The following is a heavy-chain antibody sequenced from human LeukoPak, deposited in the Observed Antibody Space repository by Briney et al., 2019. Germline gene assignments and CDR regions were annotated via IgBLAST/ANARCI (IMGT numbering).Heavy chain of an antibody. CDR2: IWYDGSNK. CDR3: AREGENYDSSGSRGLEY. CDR1: GFTFSDYG. Sequence: PGGSLRLSCAASGFTFSDYGIHWVRQAPGKGLEWVAVIWYDGSNKYYADSVKGRFTISRDNSKNTLYLQMNSLRAEDTAVYYCAREGENYDSSGSRGLEYWGQGTLVTVSS. J-gene: IGHJ4*02. V-gene: IGHV3-33*01. D-gene: IGHD3-22*01.